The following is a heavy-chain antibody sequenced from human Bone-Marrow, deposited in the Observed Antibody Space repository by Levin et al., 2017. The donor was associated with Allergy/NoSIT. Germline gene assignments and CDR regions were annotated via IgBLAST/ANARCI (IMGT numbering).Heavy chain of an antibody. CDR1: GYSFRSYW. CDR3: VRQAPMSTIDY. V-gene: IGHV5-51*01. D-gene: IGHD5-24*01. J-gene: IGHJ4*02. CDR2: TYPGDSAT. Sequence: GGSLRLSCKGSGYSFRSYWIGWVRQIPGQGLEWMGFTYPGDSATRYRPSFQGQVTISADTSLSTAYLQWSSLKASDSATYYCVRQAPMSTIDYWGQGTVVIVSS.